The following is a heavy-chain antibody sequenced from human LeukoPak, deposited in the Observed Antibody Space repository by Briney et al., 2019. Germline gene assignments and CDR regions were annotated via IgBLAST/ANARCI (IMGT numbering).Heavy chain of an antibody. D-gene: IGHD3-10*01. Sequence: GGSLRLSCAASGFTFSSYGMHWVRQAPGKGLEWVAVISYDGSNKYHSDSVKGRFTISRDNSKNTLYVQMNSLRDEDTAVYYCARRGDASGSTLDYWGQGTLVTVSS. CDR1: GFTFSSYG. J-gene: IGHJ4*02. CDR3: ARRGDASGSTLDY. CDR2: ISYDGSNK. V-gene: IGHV3-30*03.